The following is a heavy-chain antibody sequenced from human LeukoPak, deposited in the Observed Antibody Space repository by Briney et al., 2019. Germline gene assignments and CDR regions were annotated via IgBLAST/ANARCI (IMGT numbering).Heavy chain of an antibody. D-gene: IGHD2-21*01. Sequence: PGGSLRLSCAASGFTFSSYAMHWVRQAPGKGLEWVAVISYDGSNKYYADSVKGRFTISRDNSKNTLYLQMNSLRAEDTAVYYCARSRILWWDRGDGMDVWGQGTTVTVSS. J-gene: IGHJ6*02. V-gene: IGHV3-30*04. CDR3: ARSRILWWDRGDGMDV. CDR2: ISYDGSNK. CDR1: GFTFSSYA.